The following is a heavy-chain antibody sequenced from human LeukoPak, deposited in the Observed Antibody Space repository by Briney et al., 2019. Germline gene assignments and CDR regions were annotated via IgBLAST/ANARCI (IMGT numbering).Heavy chain of an antibody. CDR3: ARGGGSGRGNWFDP. Sequence: SETLSLTCTVSGGSISPYYWSWGRPPPGKGLGRIGYIYYSGSTNYNPSLKSLVTISVDTSKSQFSLKLSSATAADTAVYYCARGGGSGRGNWFDPWGQGSLVIVSS. D-gene: IGHD3-10*01. CDR2: IYYSGST. CDR1: GGSISPYY. V-gene: IGHV4-59*01. J-gene: IGHJ5*02.